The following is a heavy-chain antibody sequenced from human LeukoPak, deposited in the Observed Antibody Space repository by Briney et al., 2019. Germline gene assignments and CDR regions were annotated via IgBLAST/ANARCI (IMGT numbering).Heavy chain of an antibody. Sequence: GGSLRLSCAASGFTFRSYSMNWVRQAPGKGLEWVSSISGSSNYIYYGDSVKGRFTISRDNAKNSLYLQMNSLRAEDTAVYYCAKSGSYRFDDWGQGTLVTVSS. V-gene: IGHV3-21*01. J-gene: IGHJ4*02. D-gene: IGHD1-26*01. CDR3: AKSGSYRFDD. CDR1: GFTFRSYS. CDR2: ISGSSNYI.